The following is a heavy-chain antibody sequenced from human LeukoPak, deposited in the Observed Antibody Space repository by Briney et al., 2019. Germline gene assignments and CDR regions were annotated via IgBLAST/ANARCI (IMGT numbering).Heavy chain of an antibody. CDR1: GFTFSSYG. CDR2: ISYDGSNK. J-gene: IGHJ4*02. D-gene: IGHD5-18*01. V-gene: IGHV3-30*18. CDR3: AKVRSPGYSYSYLSY. Sequence: GGSLRLSCAASGFTFSSYGMHWVRQAPGKGLEWVAVISYDGSNKYYADSVKGRFTISRDNSKNTLYLQMNSLRAEDTAVYYCAKVRSPGYSYSYLSYWGQGTLVTVSS.